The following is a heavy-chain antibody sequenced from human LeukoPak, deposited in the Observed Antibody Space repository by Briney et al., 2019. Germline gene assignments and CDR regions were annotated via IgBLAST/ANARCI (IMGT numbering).Heavy chain of an antibody. Sequence: SETLSLTCTVSGGSISSYYWSWIRQPPGKGLEWIGYIYYSGSTNYNPSLKSRVTISVDTSKNQFSLKLSSVTAADTAVYCCASTIAVAGQVVYYYYGMDVWGQGTTVTVSS. J-gene: IGHJ6*02. CDR2: IYYSGST. CDR1: GGSISSYY. CDR3: ASTIAVAGQVVYYYYGMDV. D-gene: IGHD6-19*01. V-gene: IGHV4-59*01.